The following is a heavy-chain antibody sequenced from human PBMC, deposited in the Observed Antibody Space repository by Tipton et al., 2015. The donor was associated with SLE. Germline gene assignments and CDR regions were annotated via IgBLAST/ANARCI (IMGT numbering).Heavy chain of an antibody. CDR1: GASIGGGGYY. V-gene: IGHV4-31*03. D-gene: IGHD2-21*02. Sequence: TLSLTCTVSGASIGGGGYYWSWIRQHPGRGLEWIGYIYNSGSTFYNPSLKSRVTISLDTSQNQVSLRLNSVTAADTALYYCARQSPDVPHTAAFDFWGQGTLVTVSS. CDR3: ARQSPDVPHTAAFDF. J-gene: IGHJ4*02. CDR2: IYNSGST.